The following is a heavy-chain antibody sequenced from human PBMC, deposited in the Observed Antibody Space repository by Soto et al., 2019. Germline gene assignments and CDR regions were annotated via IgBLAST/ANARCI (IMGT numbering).Heavy chain of an antibody. D-gene: IGHD2-2*01. CDR3: ARGSTSFAF. CDR1: GFTFSSYW. V-gene: IGHV3-7*01. CDR2: IWRDGSEK. Sequence: PGGSLRLSCTASGFTFSSYWMSWVRQAPGKGLEWLANIWRDGSEKHYVDSVKGRFTISRDNAKNSLFLQMNSLRAEDMAVYYCARGSTSFAFWGLGTLVTVSS. J-gene: IGHJ4*02.